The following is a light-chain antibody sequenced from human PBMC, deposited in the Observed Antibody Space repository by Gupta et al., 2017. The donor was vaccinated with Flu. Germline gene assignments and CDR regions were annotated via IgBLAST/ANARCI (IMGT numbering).Light chain of an antibody. CDR3: LQRSNWPLA. CDR2: EAS. CDR1: QSVSSY. J-gene: IGKJ4*01. Sequence: EIVLTQSPATLSLSPGERATLSCRASQSVSSYLGWYQQKPGQAPRLLIYEASNRATGIPARFSGSGSGTDFTLTISSLEPEDFAVYYCLQRSNWPLAFGGGTKVEIK. V-gene: IGKV3-11*01.